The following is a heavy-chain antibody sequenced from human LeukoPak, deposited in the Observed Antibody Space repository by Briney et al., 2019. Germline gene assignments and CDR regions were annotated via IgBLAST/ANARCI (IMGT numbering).Heavy chain of an antibody. CDR1: GFTFDDYT. CDR3: AKGRLFDRQW. CDR2: ISWDGGST. J-gene: IGHJ4*02. Sequence: GGSLRLSCAASGFTFDDYTMHWVRQAPGKGLEWVSLISWDGGSTYYADSVKGRFTISRDNSKNSLYLQMNSLRAEDTAVYYCAKGRLFDRQWGGQGTLVTVSS. V-gene: IGHV3-43*01. D-gene: IGHD6-19*01.